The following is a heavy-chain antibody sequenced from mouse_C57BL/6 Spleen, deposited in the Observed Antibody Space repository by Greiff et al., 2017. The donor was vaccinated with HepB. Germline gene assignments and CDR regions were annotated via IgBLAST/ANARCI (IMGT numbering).Heavy chain of an antibody. CDR1: GFSLTSYG. D-gene: IGHD3-2*02. Sequence: VKLVESGPGLVQPSQSLSITCTVSGFSLTSYGVHWVRQSPGKGLEWLGVIWSGGSTDYNAAFISRLSISKDNSKSQVFFKMNSLQADDTAIYYCARQLRQRAGFAYWGQGTLVTVSA. V-gene: IGHV2-2*01. J-gene: IGHJ3*01. CDR2: IWSGGST. CDR3: ARQLRQRAGFAY.